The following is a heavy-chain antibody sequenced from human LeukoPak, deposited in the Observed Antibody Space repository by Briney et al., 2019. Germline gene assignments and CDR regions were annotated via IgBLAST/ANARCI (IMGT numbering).Heavy chain of an antibody. V-gene: IGHV3-23*01. J-gene: IGHJ5*01. CDR1: GFTFSSYA. CDR3: TKDSAAYSNSLNFES. D-gene: IGHD6-13*01. Sequence: GGSLRLSCAASGFTFSSYAMRWVRQAPGNGLEWVSGISGSGGTTYYADSVKGRFTISRDNSKDTLFLQMNSLRGDDTAVYYCTKDSAAYSNSLNFESWGRGTLVTVS. CDR2: ISGSGGTT.